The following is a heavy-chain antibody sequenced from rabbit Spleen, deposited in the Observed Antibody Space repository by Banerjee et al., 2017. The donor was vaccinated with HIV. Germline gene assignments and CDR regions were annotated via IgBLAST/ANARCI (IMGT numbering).Heavy chain of an antibody. CDR3: TRGGNYAFDL. CDR2: RPYSDSI. V-gene: IGHV1S7*01. CDR1: GFSLSSYS. D-gene: IGHD2-1*01. J-gene: IGHJ4*01. Sequence: QLKETGGGLVQPGGSLTLSCKASGFSLSSYSIGWVRQAPGEGLEWIGYRPYSDSIYYATWAKGRFTVSSDNAQNTVDLQMTRLTAADTATYFCTRGGNYAFDLWGPGTLVTVS.